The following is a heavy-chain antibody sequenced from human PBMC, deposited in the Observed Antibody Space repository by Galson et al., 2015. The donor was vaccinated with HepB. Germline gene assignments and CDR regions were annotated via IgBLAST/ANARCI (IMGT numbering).Heavy chain of an antibody. J-gene: IGHJ4*02. Sequence: SLRLSCAASGFTLSSYSMNWVRQAPGKGLEWVSSISSSTSNIYYADSVKGRFTISRDNAKNSLYLQMNSLRAEDTAVYFCAKDGIMVANNPYHFHYWGQGTLVTFSP. D-gene: IGHD2-15*01. CDR1: GFTLSSYS. V-gene: IGHV3-21*01. CDR3: AKDGIMVANNPYHFHY. CDR2: ISSSTSNI.